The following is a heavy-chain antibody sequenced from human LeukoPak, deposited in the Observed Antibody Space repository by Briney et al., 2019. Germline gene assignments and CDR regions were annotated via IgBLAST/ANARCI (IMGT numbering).Heavy chain of an antibody. V-gene: IGHV5-51*01. D-gene: IGHD3-10*01. CDR3: ARGPYGYASSATLGSYNWFDP. J-gene: IGHJ5*02. CDR2: IYPGDSHT. CDR1: GYGFTNYW. Sequence: GESLQISCKGSGYGFTNYWIGWGRRVPGKGVEWMGIIYPGDSHTRYSPSFQDQVTISADKSINTAYLQWSSLKASDTAMYYCARGPYGYASSATLGSYNWFDPWGQGTLVTVSS.